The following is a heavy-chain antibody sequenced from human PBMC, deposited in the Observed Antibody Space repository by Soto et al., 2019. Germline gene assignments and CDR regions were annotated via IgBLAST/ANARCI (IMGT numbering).Heavy chain of an antibody. CDR3: ARGRLLATLRVTFEY. D-gene: IGHD5-12*01. V-gene: IGHV1-18*04. CDR1: DYTFSTYG. CDR2: ISGYNGKT. Sequence: ASVKVSCKVFDYTFSTYGVSWVRQAPGQGLEWMGWISGYNGKTNYAEKFQGRVTLTTDTSTSSAHMELRSLRSDDTAVYYCARGRLLATLRVTFEYWGQGTLVTVSS. J-gene: IGHJ4*02.